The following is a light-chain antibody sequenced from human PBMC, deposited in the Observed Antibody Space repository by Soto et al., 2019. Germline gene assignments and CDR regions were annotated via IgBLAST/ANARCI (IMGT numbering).Light chain of an antibody. CDR2: SIN. CDR1: YSNIGSNF. V-gene: IGLV1-44*01. J-gene: IGLJ3*02. CDR3: SSWDDSLDGPV. Sequence: LTQPPSASATPGQTVTISCSGRYSNIGSNFVSWYQRLPGTAPKLLIYSINQRPSGVADRFAGSKSGTSASLTISGLQAEDGADYFCSSWDDSLDGPVFGGGTKVTVL.